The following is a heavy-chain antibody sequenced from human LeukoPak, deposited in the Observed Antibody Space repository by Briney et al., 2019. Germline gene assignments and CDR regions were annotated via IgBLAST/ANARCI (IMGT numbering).Heavy chain of an antibody. CDR3: AKTYRDYFDS. CDR1: GFTFNSYA. J-gene: IGHJ4*02. V-gene: IGHV3-23*01. Sequence: GGSLRLSCAGSGFTFNSYAMNWVRQAPGKGLEWVSTISASGASTFYADSVKGRFTISRDNSKNTVSLQVNSLRVEDTAIYYCAKTYRDYFDSWGQGTLVTVSS. D-gene: IGHD5-18*01. CDR2: ISASGAST.